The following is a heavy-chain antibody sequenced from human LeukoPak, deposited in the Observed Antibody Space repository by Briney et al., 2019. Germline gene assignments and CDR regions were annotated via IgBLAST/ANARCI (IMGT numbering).Heavy chain of an antibody. CDR2: INPSDSET. CDR3: ARLPYYYDSSSYGEDFDY. D-gene: IGHD3-22*01. CDR1: GYSFISSW. V-gene: IGHV5-51*01. Sequence: GESLKISCKGSGYSFISSWIGWVRQMPGKGLEWMGFINPSDSETRYSPSCQGQVTISVDKSISTAYLQWSSLKASDTAMYYCARLPYYYDSSSYGEDFDYWGRGTLVTVSS. J-gene: IGHJ4*02.